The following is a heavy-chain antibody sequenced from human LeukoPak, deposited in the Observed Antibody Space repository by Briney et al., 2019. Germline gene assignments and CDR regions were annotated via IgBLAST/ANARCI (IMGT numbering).Heavy chain of an antibody. CDR3: ARDRVTGPDY. CDR1: GYTFTSYA. CDR2: INTNTGHP. V-gene: IGHV7-4-1*02. J-gene: IGHJ4*02. Sequence: ASVKVSCKASGYTFTSYAMKWVRQAPGQGLEWMGWINTNTGHPTYAQGFTERFVFSLDPSAKTAYLQISSLKAEDTAVYYCARDRVTGPDYWGQGTLVTVSS. D-gene: IGHD2-8*02.